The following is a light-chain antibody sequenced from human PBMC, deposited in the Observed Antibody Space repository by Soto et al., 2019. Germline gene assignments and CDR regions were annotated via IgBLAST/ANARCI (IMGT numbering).Light chain of an antibody. CDR3: MQGTRWTPL. CDR2: LGS. J-gene: IGKJ5*01. V-gene: IGKV2-28*01. CDR1: QRLLHRNGYNY. Sequence: DIVMTQSPVSLAVTPGEPASISCRSSQRLLHRNGYNYLDWYLQKRGQSPQXXISLGSNRESGVPDRFSGSGSGTDFTLKISRVEAEDVGVYYCMQGTRWTPLLGQGTRLEIK.